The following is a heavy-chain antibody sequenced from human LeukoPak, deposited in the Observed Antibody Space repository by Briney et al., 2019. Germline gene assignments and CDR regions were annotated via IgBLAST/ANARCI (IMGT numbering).Heavy chain of an antibody. V-gene: IGHV1-46*02. Sequence: VASVKVSCKASGYTFNSYYMYRVRQAPGEGLEWMGIINPSGGSTTYAQKFQGRVTMTSDTSTSTVHMEMNSLRSEDTAVYYCARASPRGLAAYYYYYIDVWGKGTTVTVSS. CDR1: GYTFNSYY. D-gene: IGHD3-10*01. CDR3: ARASPRGLAAYYYYYIDV. J-gene: IGHJ6*03. CDR2: INPSGGST.